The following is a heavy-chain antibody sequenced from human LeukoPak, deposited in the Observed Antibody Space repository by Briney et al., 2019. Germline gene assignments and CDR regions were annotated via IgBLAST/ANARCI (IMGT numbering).Heavy chain of an antibody. Sequence: SETLSLTCTVSGGSISSSSYYWGWIRQSPGKGLEWIGTMSNSGSTYYNPSLKSRVTISGDTAKNQFSLKLSSVTAADTAVYYCARRSQAAAGRGIDYWGQGTLVTVSS. CDR2: MSNSGST. D-gene: IGHD6-13*01. V-gene: IGHV4-39*01. CDR1: GGSISSSSYY. CDR3: ARRSQAAAGRGIDY. J-gene: IGHJ4*02.